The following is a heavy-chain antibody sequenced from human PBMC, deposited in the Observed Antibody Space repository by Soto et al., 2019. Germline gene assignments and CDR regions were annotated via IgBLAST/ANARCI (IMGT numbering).Heavy chain of an antibody. CDR3: AREIGFVVVPAARLDP. D-gene: IGHD2-2*01. Sequence: SQTLSLTCAISGDSVSSNSAAWNWIRQSPSRGLEWLGSTYYRSKWYNDYAVSVKSRITINPDTSKNQFSLQLNSVTPEDTAVYYCAREIGFVVVPAARLDPWGQGTLVTVYS. CDR1: GDSVSSNSAA. V-gene: IGHV6-1*01. CDR2: TYYRSKWYN. J-gene: IGHJ5*02.